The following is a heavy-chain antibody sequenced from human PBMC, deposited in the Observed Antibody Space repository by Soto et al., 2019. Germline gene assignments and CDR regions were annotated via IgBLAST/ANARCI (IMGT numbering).Heavy chain of an antibody. Sequence: QVQLVQSGAEVKKPGASVKVSCKASGYTFTGYYIHWVRQAPGQGLEWMGWINPNSGGTNYAQKLQGRVTMNRDTSISTAYMELSRLRSDDTAVYYCARVNVVVVAATREYYFDYWGQGTLVTVSS. CDR3: ARVNVVVVAATREYYFDY. CDR2: INPNSGGT. J-gene: IGHJ4*02. CDR1: GYTFTGYY. D-gene: IGHD2-15*01. V-gene: IGHV1-2*02.